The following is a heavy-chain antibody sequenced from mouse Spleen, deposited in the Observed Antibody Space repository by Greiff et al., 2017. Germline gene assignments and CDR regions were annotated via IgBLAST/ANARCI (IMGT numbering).Heavy chain of an antibody. CDR3: AREGGLGRRDWYFDV. V-gene: IGHV1-53*01. CDR2: INPSNGGT. CDR1: GYTFTSYW. D-gene: IGHD4-1*01. Sequence: QVQLQQPGTELVKPGASVKLSCKASGYTFTSYWMHWVKQRPGQGLEWIGNINPSNGGTNYNEKFKSKATLTVDKSSSTAYMQLSSLTSEDSAVYYCAREGGLGRRDWYFDVWGTGTTVTVSS. J-gene: IGHJ1*03.